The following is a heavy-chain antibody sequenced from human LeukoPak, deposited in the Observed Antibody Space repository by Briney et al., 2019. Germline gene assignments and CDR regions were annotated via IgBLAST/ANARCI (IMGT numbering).Heavy chain of an antibody. Sequence: ASVKVSCKASRYTFTTYPINWVRQAPGQGLEWMGWIDTNTGSPTYAQGLTGRFVFSLDTSVSTAFLQINSLEAEDAALYFCVRGIDTTGYFNYWGQGTLVTVSS. CDR3: VRGIDTTGYFNY. J-gene: IGHJ4*02. CDR1: RYTFTTYP. V-gene: IGHV7-4-1*02. CDR2: IDTNTGSP. D-gene: IGHD3-22*01.